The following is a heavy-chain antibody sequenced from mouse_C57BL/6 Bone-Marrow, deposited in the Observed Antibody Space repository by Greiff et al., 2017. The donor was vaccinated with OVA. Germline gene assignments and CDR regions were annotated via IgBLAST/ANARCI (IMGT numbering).Heavy chain of an antibody. CDR2: IDPEDGET. D-gene: IGHD1-1*01. Sequence: VQLQQSGAELVKPGASVKLSCTASGFNIKDYYMHWVKQRTEQGLEWIGRIDPEDGETKYAPNFQGKATITADTSSNTAYLQLSSLTSEDTAVYYCARCIYYYGYFDYWGKGTTLTVSS. CDR3: ARCIYYYGYFDY. CDR1: GFNIKDYY. V-gene: IGHV14-2*01. J-gene: IGHJ2*01.